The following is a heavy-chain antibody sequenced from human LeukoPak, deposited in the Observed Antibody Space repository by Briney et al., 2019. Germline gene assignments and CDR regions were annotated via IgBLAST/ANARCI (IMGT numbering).Heavy chain of an antibody. CDR1: GYTFSSYE. CDR2: ISSSSSYT. D-gene: IGHD3-10*01. V-gene: IGHV3-21*05. Sequence: GGSLRLSCAASGYTFSSYEMKWVRPAPGKGLEGVSYISSSSSYTNYADSVKGRFTISRDNAKNSLYLQMNSLRAEDTAVYYCARYGSGSNYFDYWGQGTLVTVSS. J-gene: IGHJ4*02. CDR3: ARYGSGSNYFDY.